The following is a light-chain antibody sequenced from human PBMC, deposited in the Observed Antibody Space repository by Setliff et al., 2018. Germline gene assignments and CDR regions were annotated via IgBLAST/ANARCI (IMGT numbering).Light chain of an antibody. CDR2: NNN. J-gene: IGLJ1*01. V-gene: IGLV1-44*01. CDR3: AAWDDSLNGYV. CDR1: SSNIGTNT. Sequence: QSVLAQPPSASGTPGQRVTIPCSGSSSNIGTNTVNWYQPLPGTAPKLLIYNNNQRPSGVPDRFSGSKSGTSASLAISGLQSEDEADYYCAAWDDSLNGYVFGTGTKVTVL.